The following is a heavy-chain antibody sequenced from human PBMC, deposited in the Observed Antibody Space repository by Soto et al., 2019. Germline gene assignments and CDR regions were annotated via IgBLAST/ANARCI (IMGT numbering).Heavy chain of an antibody. CDR3: AKGTSNGGWFNPFDY. D-gene: IGHD6-19*01. V-gene: IGHV3-23*01. CDR1: GFTFVNYA. Sequence: EVQLLASGGGLVQPGGSLRLSCAASGFTFVNYAMNWVRQAPGKGLEWVATLSGSGTSTYYADSVKGRFTISRDNSRNTLYLQMNSLRAEDTAVYYCAKGTSNGGWFNPFDYWGQGTLVTVSS. CDR2: LSGSGTST. J-gene: IGHJ4*02.